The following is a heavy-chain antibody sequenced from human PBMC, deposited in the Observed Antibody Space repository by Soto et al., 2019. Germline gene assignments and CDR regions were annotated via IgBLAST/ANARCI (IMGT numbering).Heavy chain of an antibody. J-gene: IGHJ4*02. CDR2: IYYSGST. Sequence: SDTLSLPFIRSCGPISIRPYHCSWIRQPPGKGLEWIGYIYYSGSTYYNPSLKSRVAISVDTSKIQFSLKLSSVTAADTAVYYCARLPHLGYCRADRCDRDYWGQGTLVTVS. CDR3: ARLPHLGYCRADRCDRDY. V-gene: IGHV4-30-4*02. CDR1: CGPISIRPYH. D-gene: IGHD2-15*01.